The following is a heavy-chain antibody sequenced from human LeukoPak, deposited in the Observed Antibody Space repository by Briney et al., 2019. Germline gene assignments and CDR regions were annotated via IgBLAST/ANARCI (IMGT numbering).Heavy chain of an antibody. CDR1: GGSISSSSYY. V-gene: IGHV4-39*01. CDR2: IYYSGST. D-gene: IGHD3-16*02. J-gene: IGHJ4*02. CDR3: ARFGGVIVIRVY. Sequence: SETLSLTCTVSGGSISSSSYYWGWIRQPPGKGLEWIGSIYYSGSTYYNPSLKSRVTISVDTSKNQFSLKLSSVTAADTAVYYCARFGGVIVIRVYWGQGTLVTVSS.